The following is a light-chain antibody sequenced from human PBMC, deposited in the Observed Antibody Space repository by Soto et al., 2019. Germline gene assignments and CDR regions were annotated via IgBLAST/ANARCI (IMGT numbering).Light chain of an antibody. CDR1: QDIRND. Sequence: AIQLTQSPSSLSASVGDRVTITCRASQDIRNDLGWYQQKPGKAPKLLIYAAASLQSGVPSRFSGSGSGTVFTLTISSLQPEDFATYYCLQDFNYPWTFGQGTKVEIK. CDR2: AAA. J-gene: IGKJ1*01. V-gene: IGKV1-6*01. CDR3: LQDFNYPWT.